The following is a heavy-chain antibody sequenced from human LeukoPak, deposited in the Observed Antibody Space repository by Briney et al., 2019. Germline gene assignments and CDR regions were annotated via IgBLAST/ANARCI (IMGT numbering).Heavy chain of an antibody. CDR1: GFTFSSYG. V-gene: IGHV3-30*02. Sequence: GGSLRLSCAASGFTFSSYGMHWVRQAPGKGLEWVAFIRYDGSNKYYADSVKGRFTISRDNAKNSLYLQMNSLRAEDTAVYYCARFRVLDYWGQGTLVTVSS. D-gene: IGHD6-13*01. J-gene: IGHJ4*02. CDR2: IRYDGSNK. CDR3: ARFRVLDY.